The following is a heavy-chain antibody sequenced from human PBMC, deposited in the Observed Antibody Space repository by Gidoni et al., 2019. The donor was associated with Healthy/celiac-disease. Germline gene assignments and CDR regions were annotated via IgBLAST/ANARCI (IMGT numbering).Heavy chain of an antibody. Sequence: EVQLLESGGGLVQPGGALRLSCAASGFTFSSYAMRWVRQAPGKGLGWVSAISGSGGSTYYAASVKGRFTISRDNSKNTLYLQMNSLRAEDTAVYYCAKEGGYYDSSGYPLYYFDYWGQGTLVTVSS. CDR3: AKEGGYYDSSGYPLYYFDY. D-gene: IGHD3-22*01. CDR1: GFTFSSYA. CDR2: ISGSGGST. V-gene: IGHV3-23*01. J-gene: IGHJ4*02.